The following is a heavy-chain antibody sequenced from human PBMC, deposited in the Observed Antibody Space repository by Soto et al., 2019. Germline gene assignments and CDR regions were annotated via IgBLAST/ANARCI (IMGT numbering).Heavy chain of an antibody. D-gene: IGHD2-2*01. CDR3: AKGIMVVPAAYYYYGMDV. Sequence: GGSLRLSCAASGFTFDDYAMHWVRQAPGKGLEWVSGISWNSGSIGYADSVKGRFTISRDNAKNSLYLQMNSLRAEDTALYYCAKGIMVVPAAYYYYGMDVWGQGTTVTVS. CDR1: GFTFDDYA. V-gene: IGHV3-9*01. J-gene: IGHJ6*02. CDR2: ISWNSGSI.